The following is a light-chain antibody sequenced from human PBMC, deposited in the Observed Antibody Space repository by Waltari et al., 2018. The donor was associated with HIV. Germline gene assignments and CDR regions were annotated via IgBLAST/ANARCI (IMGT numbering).Light chain of an antibody. CDR3: QQYRDWPPSP. CDR2: GAS. J-gene: IGKJ2*01. V-gene: IGKV3-15*01. CDR1: QSVYKN. Sequence: VVTQSPATMSVSPGERATLSCKTSQSVYKNLAWYQHKPGQPPRLLMSGASTRARDVPPRFTGSGSGTEFTLTINSLQSEDVAVYYCQQYRDWPPSPFGQGTKVEIK.